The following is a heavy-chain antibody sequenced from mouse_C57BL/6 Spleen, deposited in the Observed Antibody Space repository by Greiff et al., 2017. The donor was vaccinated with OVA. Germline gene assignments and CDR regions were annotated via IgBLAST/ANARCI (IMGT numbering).Heavy chain of an antibody. V-gene: IGHV1-82*01. CDR1: GYAFSSSW. CDR2: IYPGDGDT. Sequence: QVQLQQSGPELVKPGASVKISCKASGYAFSSSWMNWVKQRPGKGLEWIGRIYPGDGDTNYNGKFKGKATLTADKSSSTAYMQLSSLTSEDSAVYVCAREDYYGSPLYWYFDVWGTGTTVTVSS. D-gene: IGHD1-1*01. J-gene: IGHJ1*03. CDR3: AREDYYGSPLYWYFDV.